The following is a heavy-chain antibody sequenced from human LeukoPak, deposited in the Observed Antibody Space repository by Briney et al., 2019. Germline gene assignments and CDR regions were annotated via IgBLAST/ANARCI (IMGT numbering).Heavy chain of an antibody. J-gene: IGHJ6*02. Sequence: PGGSLRLSCAASGFTGFPFGSYSMNWVRQAPGKGLEWVSSITSTSTYIYYADSVKGRFTISRDNAKNSLYLQMTSLRAEDTAVYYCARDYSSSWYAGYYYYGMDVWGQGTTVTVSS. D-gene: IGHD6-13*01. V-gene: IGHV3-21*01. CDR2: ITSTSTYI. CDR1: GFTGFPFGSYS. CDR3: ARDYSSSWYAGYYYYGMDV.